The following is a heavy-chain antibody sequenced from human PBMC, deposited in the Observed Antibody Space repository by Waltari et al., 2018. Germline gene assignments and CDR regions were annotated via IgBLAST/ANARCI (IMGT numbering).Heavy chain of an antibody. J-gene: IGHJ3*02. CDR1: GYSISSGYY. Sequence: QVQLQESGPGLVKPSETLSLTCAVSGYSISSGYYWGWIRQPPGKGLEWIGSIYHSGSTYYNPSLKRRVTISVDTSKNQFSLKLSSVTAADTAVYYCARHGELPRRAFDIWGQGTMVTVSS. CDR2: IYHSGST. D-gene: IGHD1-26*01. V-gene: IGHV4-38-2*01. CDR3: ARHGELPRRAFDI.